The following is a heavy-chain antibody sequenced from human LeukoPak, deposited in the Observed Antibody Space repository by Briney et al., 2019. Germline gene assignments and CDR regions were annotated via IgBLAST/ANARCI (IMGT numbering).Heavy chain of an antibody. CDR3: ARSLWPEDY. V-gene: IGHV3-7*01. CDR1: GFTFSTYW. CDR2: IKPDGSEK. J-gene: IGHJ4*02. Sequence: GGSLRLSCAASGFTFSTYWMSWVRQAPGKGLEWMANIKPDGSEKNYVDSVKGRFSISRDNAKNSLHLQMNSLRAEDTAVYYCARSLWPEDYWGQGTLVTVSS. D-gene: IGHD3-10*01.